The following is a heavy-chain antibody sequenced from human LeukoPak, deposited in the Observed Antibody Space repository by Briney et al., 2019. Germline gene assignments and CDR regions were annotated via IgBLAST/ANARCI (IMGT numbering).Heavy chain of an antibody. V-gene: IGHV3-48*02. CDR2: ISSSSSTI. D-gene: IGHD1-26*01. Sequence: GGSLRLSCAASGFTFSSYSMNWVRQAPGKGLEWVSYISSSSSTIYYADSVKGRFTISRDNAKNSLYLQMNSLRDEDTAVYYCARDRIVGANHYFDYWGQGTLVTVSS. CDR1: GFTFSSYS. CDR3: ARDRIVGANHYFDY. J-gene: IGHJ4*02.